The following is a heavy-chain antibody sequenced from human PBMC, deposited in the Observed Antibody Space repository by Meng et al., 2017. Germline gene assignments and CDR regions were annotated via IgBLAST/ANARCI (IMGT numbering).Heavy chain of an antibody. D-gene: IGHD1-1*01. V-gene: IGHV3-74*01. J-gene: IGHJ4*02. CDR2: ISGDGSIT. CDR3: LDEAPRSDY. CDR1: GFTFNNYW. Sequence: VQLVESGGALLQPVGSRRLSLAASGFTFNNYWMPWVRQVPGKGLVWVSRISGDGSITNYADSVKGQFTISRDNAKNTLYLQMNSLRPEDTAVYYCLDEAPRSDYWGQGSLVTVSS.